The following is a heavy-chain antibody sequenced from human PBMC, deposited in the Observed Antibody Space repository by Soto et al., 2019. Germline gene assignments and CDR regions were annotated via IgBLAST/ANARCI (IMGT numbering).Heavy chain of an antibody. J-gene: IGHJ6*02. Sequence: VSLRLPCAASGFTFSSYAMSWVRKDPGKGLEWVSAISGSGGSTYYADSVKGRFTISRDNSKNTLYLQMNSLRAEDTAVYYFLVVPAAMLRYYYYGMDVWGQGTTVTVPS. CDR2: ISGSGGST. V-gene: IGHV3-23*01. CDR1: GFTFSSYA. D-gene: IGHD2-2*01. CDR3: LVVPAAMLRYYYYGMDV.